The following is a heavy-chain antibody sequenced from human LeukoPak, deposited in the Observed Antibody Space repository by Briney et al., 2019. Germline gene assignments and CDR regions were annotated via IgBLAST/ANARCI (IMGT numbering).Heavy chain of an antibody. CDR1: GFTFSSYA. D-gene: IGHD6-19*01. V-gene: IGHV3-30*04. CDR2: ISYDGSNK. CDR3: ARDPAVAGDY. J-gene: IGHJ4*02. Sequence: RGSLRLSCAASGFTFSSYAMHWVRQAPGKGLEWVAVISYDGSNKYYADSVKGRFTISRDNSKNTLYLQMNSLRAEDTAVYYCARDPAVAGDYWGQGTLVTVSS.